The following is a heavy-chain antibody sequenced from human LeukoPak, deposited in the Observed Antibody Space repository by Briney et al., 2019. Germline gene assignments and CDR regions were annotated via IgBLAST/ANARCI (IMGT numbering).Heavy chain of an antibody. CDR2: IYTSGST. V-gene: IGHV4-61*02. Sequence: PSETLSLTCTVSGGSISSSSYYWSWIRQPAGKGLEWIGRIYTSGSTNYNPSLKSRVTMSVDTSKNQFSLKLSSVTAADTAVYYCARDQVPDSSGWYAPPHYNWFDPWGQGTLVTVSS. J-gene: IGHJ5*02. D-gene: IGHD6-19*01. CDR3: ARDQVPDSSGWYAPPHYNWFDP. CDR1: GGSISSSSYY.